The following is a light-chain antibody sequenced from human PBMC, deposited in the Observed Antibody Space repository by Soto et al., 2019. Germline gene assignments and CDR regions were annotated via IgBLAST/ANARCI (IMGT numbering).Light chain of an antibody. J-gene: IGKJ3*01. CDR1: QSLVHTNGKTY. Sequence: DIVMTQTPLSLHVTLGQPASISCRSSQSLVHTNGKTYLSWLHQRPGQPPRLLIYEISNRFFGVPDRFSGSGAGTEFTLKISRVEAEDVGVYYCMQARQSPTFGPGTKGDIE. CDR3: MQARQSPT. CDR2: EIS. V-gene: IGKV2-24*01.